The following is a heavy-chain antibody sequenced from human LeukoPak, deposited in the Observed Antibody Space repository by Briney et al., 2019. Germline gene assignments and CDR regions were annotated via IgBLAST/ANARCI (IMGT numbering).Heavy chain of an antibody. D-gene: IGHD3-22*01. J-gene: IGHJ4*02. CDR1: GGSISSGSYY. CDR2: IYHSGST. Sequence: YPSETLSLTCTVSGGSISSGSYYWSWIRQPPGKGLEWIGSIYHSGSTYYNPSLKSRVTISVDTSKNQFSLKLSSVTAADTAVYYCAREAGYFRVGRYRGAFDYWGQGTLVTVSS. CDR3: AREAGYFRVGRYRGAFDY. V-gene: IGHV4-39*07.